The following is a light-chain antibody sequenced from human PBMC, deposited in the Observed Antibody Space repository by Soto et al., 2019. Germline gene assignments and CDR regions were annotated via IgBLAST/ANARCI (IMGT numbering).Light chain of an antibody. V-gene: IGKV3D-20*02. CDR2: GAS. CDR3: QQRSNWPPTWT. Sequence: EIVLTQSPGTLSLSPGERATLSFMAIQSVSSSYLAWYQQKPGQAPRLLIYGASSRATGIPARFSGRGSGTDFTLTISSLEAEDFAVYYCQQRSNWPPTWTFGQGTKVDI. J-gene: IGKJ1*01. CDR1: QSVSSSY.